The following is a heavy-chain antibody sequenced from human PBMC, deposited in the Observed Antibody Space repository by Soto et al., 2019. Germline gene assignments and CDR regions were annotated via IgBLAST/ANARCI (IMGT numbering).Heavy chain of an antibody. J-gene: IGHJ5*02. CDR3: ARDMVVGYYDSSGYYH. CDR2: IIPIFGTA. Sequence: SVKVSCKASGGTFSSYAISWVRQAPGQGLEWMGGIIPIFGTANYAQKFQGRVTITADESTSTAYMELSSLRSEDTAVYYCARDMVVGYYDSSGYYHWGQGTLVTVSS. CDR1: GGTFSSYA. D-gene: IGHD3-22*01. V-gene: IGHV1-69*13.